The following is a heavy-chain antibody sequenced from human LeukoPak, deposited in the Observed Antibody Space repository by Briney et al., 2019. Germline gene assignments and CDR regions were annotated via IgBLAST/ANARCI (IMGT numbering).Heavy chain of an antibody. Sequence: SETLSLTCTVSGGSFSSGSYYWSWIRQPPGKGLEWIGYIYYSGSTNYNPSLKSRVTISVDTSKNQFSLKLSSVTAADTAVYYCARADGGYSYGKIYYYYGMDVWGQGTTVTVSS. CDR3: ARADGGYSYGKIYYYYGMDV. J-gene: IGHJ6*02. D-gene: IGHD5-18*01. CDR2: IYYSGST. CDR1: GGSFSSGSYY. V-gene: IGHV4-61*01.